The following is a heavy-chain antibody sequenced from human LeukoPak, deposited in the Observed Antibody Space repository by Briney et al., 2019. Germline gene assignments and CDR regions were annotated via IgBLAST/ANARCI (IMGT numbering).Heavy chain of an antibody. CDR1: GFTFSRYA. CDR3: VKDGSGSYYTYYFDN. J-gene: IGHJ4*02. V-gene: IGHV3-64D*06. Sequence: GGSLRLSCSASGFTFSRYAMHWVRQAPGKGLEYVSAISSNGGSTYYADSVKGRFTISRDNSKNTLYLQMSSLRTEDTAVYYCVKDGSGSYYTYYFDNWGQGTLVTVSS. CDR2: ISSNGGST. D-gene: IGHD3-10*01.